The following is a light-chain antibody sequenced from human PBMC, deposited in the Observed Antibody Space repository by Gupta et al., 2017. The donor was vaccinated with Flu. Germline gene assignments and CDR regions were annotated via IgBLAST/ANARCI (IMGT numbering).Light chain of an antibody. J-gene: IGKJ3*01. CDR3: QQSDSTPLLT. CDR1: QSISNY. Sequence: SSLSASVGDRVTITCRASQSISNYLNWYQQKPGEAPKLLVYAASSLQSGVPSRFSGSGSGTDFTLTISSRQPEDCATYFCQQSDSTPLLTFGPGTKVDIK. V-gene: IGKV1-39*01. CDR2: AAS.